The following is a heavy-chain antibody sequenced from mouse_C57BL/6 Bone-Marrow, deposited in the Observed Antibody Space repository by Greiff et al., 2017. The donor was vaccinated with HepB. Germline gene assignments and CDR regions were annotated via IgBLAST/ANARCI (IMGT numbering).Heavy chain of an antibody. CDR1: GFSLTSYG. Sequence: VHLVESGPGLVAPSQSLSITCTVSGFSLTSYGVDWVRQSPGKGLEWLGVIWGVGSTNYNSALKSRLSISKDNSKSQVFLKRNSLQTDDTAMYYCASNGYDGPWFAYWGQGTLVTVSA. CDR3: ASNGYDGPWFAY. J-gene: IGHJ3*01. V-gene: IGHV2-6*01. CDR2: IWGVGST. D-gene: IGHD2-2*01.